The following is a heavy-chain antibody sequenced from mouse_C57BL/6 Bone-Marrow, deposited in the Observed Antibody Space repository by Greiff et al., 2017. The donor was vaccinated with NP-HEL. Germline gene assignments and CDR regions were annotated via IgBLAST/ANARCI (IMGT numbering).Heavy chain of an antibody. Sequence: EVHLVESGPGLVKPSQSLSLTCSVTGYSITSGYYWNWIRQFPGNKLEWMGYISYDGSNNYNPSLKNRISITRDTSKNQFFLKLNSVTTEDTATYYCARERDYDFYYYAMDYWGQGTSVTVSS. CDR1: GYSITSGYY. J-gene: IGHJ4*01. D-gene: IGHD2-4*01. CDR3: ARERDYDFYYYAMDY. CDR2: ISYDGSN. V-gene: IGHV3-6*01.